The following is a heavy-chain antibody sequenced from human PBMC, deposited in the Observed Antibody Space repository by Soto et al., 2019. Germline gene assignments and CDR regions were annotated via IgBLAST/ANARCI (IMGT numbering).Heavy chain of an antibody. Sequence: GASVKVSCKASGYTFTSYGISWVRQAPGQGLEWMGWISAYNGNTNYAQKLQGRVTMTTDTSTSTAYMELSSLSSDDAAVYYCARAVVVSAPYYYMDVWGTGTTVTVSS. CDR1: GYTFTSYG. V-gene: IGHV1-18*01. CDR2: ISAYNGNT. D-gene: IGHD2-15*01. J-gene: IGHJ6*03. CDR3: ARAVVVSAPYYYMDV.